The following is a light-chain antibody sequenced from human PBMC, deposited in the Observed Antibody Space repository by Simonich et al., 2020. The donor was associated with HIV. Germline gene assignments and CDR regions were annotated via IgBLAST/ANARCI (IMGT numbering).Light chain of an antibody. CDR3: QQANAFPYT. J-gene: IGKJ2*01. V-gene: IGKV1-12*01. CDR2: GAS. Sequence: DIQMTQSPSTLSASVGDRVTIPCRASQSIRIWLAWYQQKPGKDPKLLIYGASTWQSGIPTRFSGSRSGTDFTLTISSLQPQDFATYYCQQANAFPYTFGQGTKLEIK. CDR1: QSIRIW.